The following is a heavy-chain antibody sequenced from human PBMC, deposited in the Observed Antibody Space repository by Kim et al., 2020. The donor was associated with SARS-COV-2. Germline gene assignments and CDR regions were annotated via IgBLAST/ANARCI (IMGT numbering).Heavy chain of an antibody. J-gene: IGHJ4*02. CDR3: ATGHLGGLS. V-gene: IGHV3-7*01. Sequence: GGSLRLSCAASGFTFSSYWMTWVRQAPGKGLEWVGHIKHDGSQKYYGDSVTGRFTISRDNGKNSLYLQMNSLRAEDTAVYYYATGHLGGLSWGQGTLVTVSS. D-gene: IGHD3-16*01. CDR2: IKHDGSQK. CDR1: GFTFSSYW.